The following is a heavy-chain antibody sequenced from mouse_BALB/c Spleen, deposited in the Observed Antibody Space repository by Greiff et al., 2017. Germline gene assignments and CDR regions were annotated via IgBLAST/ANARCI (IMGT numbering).Heavy chain of an antibody. CDR1: GYTFTSYY. V-gene: IGHV1S81*02. D-gene: IGHD1-2*01. CDR2: INPSNGGT. CDR3: TSPLYGYVDYYAMDY. Sequence: VQLQQSGAELVKPGASVKLSCKASGYTFTSYYMYWVKQRPGQGLEWIGEINPSNGGTNFNEKFKSKATLTVDKSSSTAYMQLSSLTSEDSAVYYCTSPLYGYVDYYAMDYWGQGTSVTVSS. J-gene: IGHJ4*01.